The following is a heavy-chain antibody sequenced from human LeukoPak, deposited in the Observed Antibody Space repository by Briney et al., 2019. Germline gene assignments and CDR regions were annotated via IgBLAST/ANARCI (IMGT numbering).Heavy chain of an antibody. D-gene: IGHD3-22*01. CDR1: GGSISSYY. CDR2: IYTSGST. J-gene: IGHJ5*02. Sequence: SETLSLTCTVSGGSISSYYWSWLRQPAGKGLEWIGRIYTSGSTNYNPSLKSRVTISVDTSKTPFSLKLSSVTAADTAVYYCARSRPYYYDSSGYYRMSWFDPWGQGTLVTVSS. CDR3: ARSRPYYYDSSGYYRMSWFDP. V-gene: IGHV4-4*07.